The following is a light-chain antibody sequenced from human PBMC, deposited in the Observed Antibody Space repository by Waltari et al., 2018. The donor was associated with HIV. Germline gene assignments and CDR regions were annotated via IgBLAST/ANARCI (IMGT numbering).Light chain of an antibody. Sequence: LQMTQSPSTLSASVGDRVTITCRASQSISSWLAWYQQKPGKAPKLLIYKASSLDSGVPSRFSGSGSGTEFTLTISSLQPDDFATYYCQQYSTYPAFGQGTKVEIK. CDR2: KAS. CDR3: QQYSTYPA. J-gene: IGKJ1*01. CDR1: QSISSW. V-gene: IGKV1-5*03.